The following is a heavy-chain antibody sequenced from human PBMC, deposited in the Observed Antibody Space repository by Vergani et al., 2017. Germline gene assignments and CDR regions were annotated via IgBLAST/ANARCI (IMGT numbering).Heavy chain of an antibody. J-gene: IGHJ6*03. CDR1: GDAISRDTYS. D-gene: IGHD3/OR15-3a*01. CDR3: ARGQTGYSRDWSTYFFYMDV. V-gene: IGHV4-30-2*01. CDR2: VYYSGTT. Sequence: QLQLQESDSRLVNPSQTLSLTCTLSGDAISRDTYSWNWVRQPPGKPLEWIGSVYYSGTTYYNPSLGGRVTMSIAKSKNHFSLTLTSVTAADSAFYFCARGQTGYSRDWSTYFFYMDVGGKGTTVTVSS.